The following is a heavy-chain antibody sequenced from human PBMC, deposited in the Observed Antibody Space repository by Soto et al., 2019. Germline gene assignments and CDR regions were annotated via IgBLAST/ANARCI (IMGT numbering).Heavy chain of an antibody. CDR1: GFTFSDYA. D-gene: IGHD2-15*01. CDR3: AKGRKSTEKDIAVMLAAASSIQH. CDR2: ISATGATT. V-gene: IGHV3-23*01. Sequence: GGSLRLSXVASGFTFSDYAMTWVRQAPGKGLEWVSVISATGATTYYADSVRGRFTISRDNSKNTLNLQMNDLRVEDTAVIYCAKGRKSTEKDIAVMLAAASSIQHWGQGTLVTVSS. J-gene: IGHJ1*01.